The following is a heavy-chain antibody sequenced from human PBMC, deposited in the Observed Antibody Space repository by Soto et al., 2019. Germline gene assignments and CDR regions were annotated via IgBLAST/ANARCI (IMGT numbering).Heavy chain of an antibody. CDR3: AKNMAATPISYYYMDV. Sequence: EVQLLESGGGLVQPGGSLRLSCAASGFTFSSYAMSWVRQAPGKGLEWVSAISGSGGSTYYADSVKGRFTISRDNSKNTLYQQMNSLRAEDTAVYYCAKNMAATPISYYYMDVWGKGTTVTVSS. J-gene: IGHJ6*03. CDR2: ISGSGGST. V-gene: IGHV3-23*01. D-gene: IGHD2-15*01. CDR1: GFTFSSYA.